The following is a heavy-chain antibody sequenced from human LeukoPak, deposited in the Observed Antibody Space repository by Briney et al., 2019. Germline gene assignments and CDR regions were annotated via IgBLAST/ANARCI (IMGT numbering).Heavy chain of an antibody. V-gene: IGHV3-74*01. Sequence: GGSLRLSCAASGFTFSGAWMHWVRQAPGKGLMWVSRINDDGSCTRHADSVKGRFTISRDNAKNTLYLQMNSLRAEDTAVYYCARVSGPGMNEYYHLWGQGTLVTVSS. CDR1: GFTFSGAW. J-gene: IGHJ4*02. CDR3: ARVSGPGMNEYYHL. D-gene: IGHD2-2*01. CDR2: INDDGSCT.